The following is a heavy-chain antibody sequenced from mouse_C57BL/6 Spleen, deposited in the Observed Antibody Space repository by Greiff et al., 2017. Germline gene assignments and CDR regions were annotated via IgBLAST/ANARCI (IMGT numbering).Heavy chain of an antibody. CDR1: GYAFSSSW. CDR3: AREGDGPWFAY. J-gene: IGHJ3*01. CDR2: IYPGDGDT. D-gene: IGHD2-3*01. Sequence: QVQLQQSGPELVKPGASVKISCKASGYAFSSSWMNWVKPRPGKGLEWIGRIYPGDGDTNYNGKFKGKATLTADKSSSTAYMQLSSLTSEDSAVYFCAREGDGPWFAYWGQGTLVTVSA. V-gene: IGHV1-82*01.